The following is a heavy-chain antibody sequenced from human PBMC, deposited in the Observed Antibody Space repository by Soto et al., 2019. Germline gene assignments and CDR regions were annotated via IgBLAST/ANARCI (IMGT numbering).Heavy chain of an antibody. J-gene: IGHJ4*02. CDR3: ALTRRSSLLEVAGPGFEY. CDR1: GFNVGVFG. D-gene: IGHD6-19*01. Sequence: LRVSCAASGFNVGVFGMHWVRQAPGKGLEWLSVLSYEGSEEYYADSVRGRFTISRDNSKNTLFLQMDSLRVDDTGVYYCALTRRSSLLEVAGPGFEYWGQGTLVTVSS. V-gene: IGHV3-30*03. CDR2: LSYEGSEE.